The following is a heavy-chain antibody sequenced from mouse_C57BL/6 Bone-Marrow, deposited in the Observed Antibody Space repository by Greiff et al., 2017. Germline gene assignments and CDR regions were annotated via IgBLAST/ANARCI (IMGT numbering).Heavy chain of an antibody. J-gene: IGHJ3*01. Sequence: EVQLQESGGDLVKPGGSLKLSCAASGFTFSSYGMSWVRQTPDKRLEWVATISSGGSYTYYPDSVKGRFTFSRDNAKNTLYLQMSSLKSEDTAMYYCARHHAGFAYWGQGTLVTVSA. V-gene: IGHV5-6*01. CDR2: ISSGGSYT. CDR3: ARHHAGFAY. CDR1: GFTFSSYG.